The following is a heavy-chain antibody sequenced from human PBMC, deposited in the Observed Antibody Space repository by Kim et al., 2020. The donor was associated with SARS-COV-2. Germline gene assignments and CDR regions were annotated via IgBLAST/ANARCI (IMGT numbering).Heavy chain of an antibody. CDR1: GFTFSSYG. D-gene: IGHD2-21*02. CDR2: IWYDGSNK. J-gene: IGHJ6*02. CDR3: ARAGVRMVTNILRYYYGMDV. Sequence: GGSLRLSCAASGFTFSSYGMHWVRQAPGKGLEWVAVIWYDGSNKYYADSVKGRFTISRDNSKNTLYLQMNSLRAEDTAVYYCARAGVRMVTNILRYYYGMDVWGQGTTVTVSS. V-gene: IGHV3-33*01.